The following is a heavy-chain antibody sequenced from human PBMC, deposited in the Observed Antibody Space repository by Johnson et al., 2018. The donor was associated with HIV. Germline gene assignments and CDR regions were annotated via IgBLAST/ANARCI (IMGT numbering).Heavy chain of an antibody. CDR2: ISRNSDKI. Sequence: VQLVESGGGLVQPGRSLRLSCAASGFTFDDYAMHWVRQAPGKGLEWVSGISRNSDKIGYADSVRGRFSISRDNAKNTLYLQMDSLRAEDMAVYYCARGQGGIQLWFDGFDIWGQGTMVTVSS. J-gene: IGHJ3*02. CDR1: GFTFDDYA. CDR3: ARGQGGIQLWFDGFDI. V-gene: IGHV3-9*03. D-gene: IGHD5-18*01.